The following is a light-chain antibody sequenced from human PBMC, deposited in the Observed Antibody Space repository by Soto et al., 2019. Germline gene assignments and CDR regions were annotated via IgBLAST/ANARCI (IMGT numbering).Light chain of an antibody. Sequence: DIKMTQSPSSLSASVGDRVTITCRASQGISNYLAWYQQKPGKVPKLLIYAASTLRSGVPSRFSGSGSGTDFTLTITSLQPEDVATYYCQKYDSAPFTFGPGTKVDFK. CDR3: QKYDSAPFT. CDR1: QGISNY. J-gene: IGKJ3*01. V-gene: IGKV1-27*01. CDR2: AAS.